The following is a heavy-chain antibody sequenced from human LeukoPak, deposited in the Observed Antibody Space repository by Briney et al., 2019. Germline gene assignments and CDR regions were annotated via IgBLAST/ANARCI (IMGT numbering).Heavy chain of an antibody. V-gene: IGHV3-74*01. CDR3: ASGNSHAFDI. J-gene: IGHJ3*02. CDR2: IDLAGEYT. Sequence: PGGSLRLSCAASGFTFSDYWMHWVRQAPGKGLVWVSRIDLAGEYTTYADSVKGRFTISRDNAKNTLYLQMNSLRAEYTAVYYCASGNSHAFDIWGQGTMVTVSS. CDR1: GFTFSDYW.